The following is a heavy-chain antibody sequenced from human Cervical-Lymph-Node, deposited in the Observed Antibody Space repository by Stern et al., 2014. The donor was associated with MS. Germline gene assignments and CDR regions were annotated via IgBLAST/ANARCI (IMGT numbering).Heavy chain of an antibody. CDR2: IYISGDA. Sequence: VQLVESGPGLVKPSQTLSLTCTVSGGSITSGNHYWSWIRQPAGKGLEWIGRIYISGDAKYNPSLKNRVTISIDPSRDQFSLRLTSVTAADTAVYYCARGLGPFDPWGQGTLVTVAS. CDR3: ARGLGPFDP. CDR1: GGSITSGNHY. D-gene: IGHD5/OR15-5a*01. J-gene: IGHJ5*02. V-gene: IGHV4-61*02.